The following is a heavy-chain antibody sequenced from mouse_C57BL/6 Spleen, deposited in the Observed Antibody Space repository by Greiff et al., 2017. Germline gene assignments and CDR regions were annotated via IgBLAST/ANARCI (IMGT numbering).Heavy chain of an antibody. J-gene: IGHJ4*01. D-gene: IGHD1-1*01. CDR2: IRNKANGYTT. V-gene: IGHV7-3*01. Sequence: EVKLVESGGGLVQPGGSLSLSCAASGFTFTDYYMSWVRQPPGKALEWLGFIRNKANGYTTEYSASVKGRFTISRDNSQSILYLQMNALRAEDSATYYCARSPNYYGSSYAMDYWGQGTSVTVAS. CDR3: ARSPNYYGSSYAMDY. CDR1: GFTFTDYY.